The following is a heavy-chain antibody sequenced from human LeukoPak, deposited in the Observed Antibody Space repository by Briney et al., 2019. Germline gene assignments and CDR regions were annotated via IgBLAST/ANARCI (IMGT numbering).Heavy chain of an antibody. V-gene: IGHV3-13*01. CDR2: IGIADDT. CDR3: VRGGIQVSGIDAFDI. J-gene: IGHJ3*02. Sequence: GRSLRLSCGVSGFAFRTYDLHWVGQFPGRGLEGCAAIGIADDTHSPDSVKGRFTISRENANISLYLQMNNLRDGDPAVYYCVRGGIQVSGIDAFDIWGQGTMVTVSS. CDR1: GFAFRTYD. D-gene: IGHD5/OR15-5a*01.